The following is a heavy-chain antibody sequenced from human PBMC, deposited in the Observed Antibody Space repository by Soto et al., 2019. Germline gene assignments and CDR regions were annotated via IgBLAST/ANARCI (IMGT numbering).Heavy chain of an antibody. D-gene: IGHD2-2*01. CDR3: SIGSWSAETFDV. CDR1: GGTFNTYT. V-gene: IGHV1-69*02. Sequence: QVHLIQSGAEVKKPGSSVKVSCKAAGGTFNTYTLFWVRQAPGHGLEWMGRIIPMLPVTNDAQKFQGRLTLTAHESTGTAFMELTSLTSDDTAVCYCSIGSWSAETFDVWGQGTMVTVSS. CDR2: IIPMLPVT. J-gene: IGHJ3*01.